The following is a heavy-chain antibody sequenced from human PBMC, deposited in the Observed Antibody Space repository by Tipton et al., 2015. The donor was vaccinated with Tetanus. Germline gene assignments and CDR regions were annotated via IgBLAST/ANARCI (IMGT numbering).Heavy chain of an antibody. Sequence: SLRLFCAVSGFTFSSHWMNWVRQAPGKGLEWVASISSMSTYIYYADSVKGRFTISRDNARNSLHLQMNRLRAEDTARYYCASGVTHDYWGQGTLVAVSS. CDR1: GFTFSSHW. D-gene: IGHD5-18*01. CDR3: ASGVTHDY. V-gene: IGHV3-21*01. J-gene: IGHJ4*02. CDR2: ISSMSTYI.